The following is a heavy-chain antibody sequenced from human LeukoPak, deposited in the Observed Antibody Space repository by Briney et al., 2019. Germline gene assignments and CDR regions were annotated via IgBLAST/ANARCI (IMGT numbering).Heavy chain of an antibody. CDR3: AKALWARGYSSSPRPFDY. V-gene: IGHV3-23*01. CDR1: GFTFDDYA. Sequence: GRSLRLSCAASGFTFDDYAMHWVRQAPGKGLEWVSAISGSGGSTYYADSVRGRFTISRDNSKNTLYLQMNSLRAEDTAVYYCAKALWARGYSSSPRPFDYWGQGTLVTVSS. D-gene: IGHD6-6*01. CDR2: ISGSGGST. J-gene: IGHJ4*02.